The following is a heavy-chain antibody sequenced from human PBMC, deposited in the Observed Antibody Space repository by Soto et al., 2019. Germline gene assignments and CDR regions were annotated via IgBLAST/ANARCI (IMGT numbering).Heavy chain of an antibody. CDR1: GFTFSSYA. CDR3: GYIFGHYYGMDV. CDR2: ISGSGGST. J-gene: IGHJ6*02. V-gene: IGHV3-23*01. D-gene: IGHD3-3*01. Sequence: GGSLRLSCAASGFTFSSYAMSWVRQAPGKGLEWVSAISGSGGSTYYADSVKGRFTISRDNSKNTLYLQMNSLRAEDTAVYYCGYIFGHYYGMDVWGQGTTVTVSS.